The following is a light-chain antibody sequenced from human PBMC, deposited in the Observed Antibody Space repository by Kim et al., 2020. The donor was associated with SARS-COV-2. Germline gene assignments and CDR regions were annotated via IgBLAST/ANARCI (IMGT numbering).Light chain of an antibody. V-gene: IGLV10-54*04. Sequence: RQTATLTCAGNSKNVGDQGAAWLQHHQGHPPKLLSYRNNDRPSGISERFSASRSGNTASLTIAWLQPEDEADYYCSAWDSSLSAWVFGGGTKLTVL. CDR1: SKNVGDQG. CDR2: RNN. J-gene: IGLJ3*02. CDR3: SAWDSSLSAWV.